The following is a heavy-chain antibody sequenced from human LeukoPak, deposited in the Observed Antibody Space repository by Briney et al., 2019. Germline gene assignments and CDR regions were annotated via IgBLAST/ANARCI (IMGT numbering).Heavy chain of an antibody. D-gene: IGHD3-3*01. Sequence: GGSLRLSCAASGFTFRSYAMSWVRQGPGKGLEWVSAISGSGGDTFYADSVKGRFTISRDNSKNTLYLQMNSLRAEDTAVYYCAKVRLRFLTTPTDAFDIWGQGTMVTVSS. CDR2: ISGSGGDT. V-gene: IGHV3-23*01. CDR1: GFTFRSYA. J-gene: IGHJ3*02. CDR3: AKVRLRFLTTPTDAFDI.